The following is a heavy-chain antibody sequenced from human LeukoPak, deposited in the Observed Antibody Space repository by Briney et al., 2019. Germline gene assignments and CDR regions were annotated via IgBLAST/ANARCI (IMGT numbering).Heavy chain of an antibody. J-gene: IGHJ4*02. D-gene: IGHD6-19*01. CDR2: INHSGST. Sequence: SETLSLTCAVYGGSFSGYYWSWIRQPPGKGLEWIGEINHSGSTNYNPSLKSRVTISVDTSKNQFSLKLSSVTAADTAVYHCARGLAGWTKTIDYWGQGTLVTVSS. V-gene: IGHV4-34*01. CDR3: ARGLAGWTKTIDY. CDR1: GGSFSGYY.